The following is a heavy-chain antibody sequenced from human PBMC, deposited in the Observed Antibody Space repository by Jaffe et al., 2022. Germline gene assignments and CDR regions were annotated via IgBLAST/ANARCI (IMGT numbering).Heavy chain of an antibody. CDR1: GYSISSGYY. Sequence: QVQLQESGPGLVKPSETLSLTCAVSGYSISSGYYWGWIRQPPGKGLEWIGSIYHSGSTYYNPSLKSRVTISVDTSKNQFSLKLSSVTAADTAVYYCARKGGFTPHYYYYYMDVWGKGTTVTVSS. CDR3: ARKGGFTPHYYYYYMDV. V-gene: IGHV4-38-2*01. CDR2: IYHSGST. D-gene: IGHD2-15*01. J-gene: IGHJ6*03.